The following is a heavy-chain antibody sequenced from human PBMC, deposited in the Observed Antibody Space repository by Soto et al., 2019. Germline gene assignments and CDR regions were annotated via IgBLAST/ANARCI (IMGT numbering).Heavy chain of an antibody. D-gene: IGHD3-3*01. J-gene: IGHJ5*02. CDR2: INLSGGST. CDR3: ARSGYFAWFDP. Sequence: ASVKVSCKASGGTFSSYAISWVRQAPGQGLEWMGIINLSGGSTSYAQKFQGRVTMTRDTSTSTVYMELSSLRSEDTAVYYCARSGYFAWFDPWGQGTLVTVSS. V-gene: IGHV1-46*03. CDR1: GGTFSSYA.